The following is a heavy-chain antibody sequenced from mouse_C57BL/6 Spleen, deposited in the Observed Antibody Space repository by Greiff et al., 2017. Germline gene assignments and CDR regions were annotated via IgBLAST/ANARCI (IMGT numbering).Heavy chain of an antibody. CDR1: GYAFSSYW. CDR2: IYPGGGDT. CDR3: GRRGGYNDLDS. V-gene: IGHV1-80*01. D-gene: IGHD2-2*01. J-gene: IGHJ2*01. Sequence: VQLQQSGAELVKPGASVKISCKASGYAFSSYWMNWVKQRPGKGLEWIGQIYPGGGDTNYNGKFKGKATLTADKSSSTAYMQLSSLTSEYAAVYFCGRRGGYNDLDSGGKGTTLTAST.